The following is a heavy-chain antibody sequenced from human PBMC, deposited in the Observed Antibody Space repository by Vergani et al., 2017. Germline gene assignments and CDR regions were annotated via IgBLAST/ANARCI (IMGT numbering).Heavy chain of an antibody. V-gene: IGHV3-21*01. Sequence: EVQLVESGGGLVKPGGSLRLSCAASGFTFSSYSMNWVRQAPGKGLEWVSSISSSSSYIYYAYSVKGRFTISRDNAKNSLYLQMNSLRAEDTAVYYCARGGLTVTTLLVDWGQGTLVTVSS. CDR3: ARGGLTVTTLLVD. CDR1: GFTFSSYS. J-gene: IGHJ4*02. D-gene: IGHD4-17*01. CDR2: ISSSSSYI.